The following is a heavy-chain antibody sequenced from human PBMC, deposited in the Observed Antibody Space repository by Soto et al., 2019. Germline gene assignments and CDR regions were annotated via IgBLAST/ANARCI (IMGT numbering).Heavy chain of an antibody. J-gene: IGHJ4*02. CDR3: TTGLSNGYYNFDY. Sequence: GGSLRLSCAASGFTFSSYAMSWVRQAPGKGLEWVSTISGSGGSTYYTDSVKGRITISRDHSKDTLYLQMNSLKTEDTGVYYCTTGLSNGYYNFDYWGQGTPVTVS. V-gene: IGHV3-23*01. D-gene: IGHD3-22*01. CDR2: ISGSGGST. CDR1: GFTFSSYA.